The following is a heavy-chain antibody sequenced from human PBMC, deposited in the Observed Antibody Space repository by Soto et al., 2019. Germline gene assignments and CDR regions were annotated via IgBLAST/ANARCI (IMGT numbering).Heavy chain of an antibody. CDR1: GGSISSGGYY. CDR3: ARGEEYDRVLDY. V-gene: IGHV4-30-4*01. CDR2: IYYSGST. J-gene: IGHJ4*02. Sequence: SETLSVTCTVSGGSISSGGYYWSWIRQPPGKGLEWIGYIYYSGSTYYNPSLKSRVTISVDTSKNQFSLKLSSVTAADTAVYYCARGEEYDRVLDYWGQGTLVTV. D-gene: IGHD3-22*01.